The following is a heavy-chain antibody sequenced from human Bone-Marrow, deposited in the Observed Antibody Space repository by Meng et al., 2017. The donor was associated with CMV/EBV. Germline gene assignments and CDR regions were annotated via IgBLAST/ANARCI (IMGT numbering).Heavy chain of an antibody. CDR2: IRKKGHGGTP. D-gene: IGHD2-15*01. J-gene: IGHJ4*02. CDR3: TSCRSDLSADY. Sequence: GESLKISCRTSGFPLGDYAMSWVRQAPGKGLEWVGFIRKKGHGGTPQYAAAVKGRFTISRDDSRSTAYLQMNSLQSGDTAVYYCTSCRSDLSADYWGPGTLVTVSS. CDR1: GFPLGDYA. V-gene: IGHV3-49*04.